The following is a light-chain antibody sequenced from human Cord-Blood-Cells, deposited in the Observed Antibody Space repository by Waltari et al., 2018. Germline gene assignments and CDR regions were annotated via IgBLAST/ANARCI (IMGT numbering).Light chain of an antibody. Sequence: QSALTQPASVSGSPGQSTTLPCTGTSSYVGTYNLVSWYQQHPGKAPKLMLYEGSKRPAGVSNRFSGSKSGNTASLTISGLQAEDEADYYCCSYAGSSTFVVFGGGTKLTVL. CDR1: SSYVGTYNL. V-gene: IGLV2-23*03. CDR3: CSYAGSSTFVV. J-gene: IGLJ2*01. CDR2: EGS.